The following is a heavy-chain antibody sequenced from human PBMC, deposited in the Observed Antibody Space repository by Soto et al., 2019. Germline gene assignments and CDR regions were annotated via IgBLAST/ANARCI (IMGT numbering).Heavy chain of an antibody. CDR1: GDSISSGGHY. Sequence: PSETLSLTCAVSGDSISSGGHYWSWVRQHPGRGLEWIGYIYYTGSSYYSPSLKSRVTLSVDTSKNQFSLTLSSVTPADTAVYFCARLYTYGYYYFDFWGQGALVTVS. CDR2: IYYTGSS. J-gene: IGHJ4*02. V-gene: IGHV4-31*11. D-gene: IGHD5-18*01. CDR3: ARLYTYGYYYFDF.